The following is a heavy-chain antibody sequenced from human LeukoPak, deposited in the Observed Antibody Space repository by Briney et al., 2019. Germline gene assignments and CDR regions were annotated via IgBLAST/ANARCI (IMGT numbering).Heavy chain of an antibody. CDR2: ISWNSGSI. D-gene: IGHD5-12*01. Sequence: GRSLRLSCAASGFTFDDYAMHWVRQAPGKGLEWVSGISWNSGSIGYADSVKGRFTISGDNAKNSLYLQMNSLRAEDTALYYCAKDMGGYNYFDYWGQGTLVTVSS. V-gene: IGHV3-9*01. CDR3: AKDMGGYNYFDY. J-gene: IGHJ4*02. CDR1: GFTFDDYA.